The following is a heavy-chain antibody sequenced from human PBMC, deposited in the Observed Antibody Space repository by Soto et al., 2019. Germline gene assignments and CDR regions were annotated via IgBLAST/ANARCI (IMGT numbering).Heavy chain of an antibody. Sequence: QVQLQESGPGLVKSSETLSLTCTVSGDSISSYYWSWIRQPPGKGLEWIGYISDSGSTNYYPSLRRRVTISVYTSNSQFALKLSSVTAADTAVYYCARHRAWGSAFDIWGQGTMVTVSS. D-gene: IGHD7-27*01. V-gene: IGHV4-59*08. CDR3: ARHRAWGSAFDI. CDR1: GDSISSYY. CDR2: ISDSGST. J-gene: IGHJ3*02.